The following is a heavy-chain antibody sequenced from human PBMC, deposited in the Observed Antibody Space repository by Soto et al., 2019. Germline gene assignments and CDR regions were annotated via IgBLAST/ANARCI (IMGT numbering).Heavy chain of an antibody. V-gene: IGHV3-23*01. D-gene: IGHD2-2*01. J-gene: IGHJ6*04. CDR1: GFTFSSYA. CDR2: ISGSGGST. Sequence: GGSLRLSCAASGFTFSSYAMSWGRQAPGKGLEWVSAISGSGGSTYYADSVKGRFTISRDNSKNTLYLQMNSLRAEDTAVYYCAKDRRMVVVPAGAMDVWGKGTTVTVSS. CDR3: AKDRRMVVVPAGAMDV.